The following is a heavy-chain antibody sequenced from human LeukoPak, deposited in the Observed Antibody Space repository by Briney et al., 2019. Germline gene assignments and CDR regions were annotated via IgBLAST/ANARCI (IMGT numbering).Heavy chain of an antibody. V-gene: IGHV3-21*01. CDR1: GLTFSSYS. D-gene: IGHD4-17*01. CDR2: ISSSSSYI. CDR3: AREGPDWDHDYGDYGRFFDY. Sequence: GGSLRLSCAASGLTFSSYSMNWVRQAPGKGLEWVSSISSSSSYIYYADSVKGRFTISRDNAKNSLYLQMNRLRAEDTAVYYCAREGPDWDHDYGDYGRFFDYWGQGTLVTVSS. J-gene: IGHJ4*02.